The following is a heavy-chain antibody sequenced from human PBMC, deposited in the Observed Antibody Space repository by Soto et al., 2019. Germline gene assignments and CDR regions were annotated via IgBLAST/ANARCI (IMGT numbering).Heavy chain of an antibody. J-gene: IGHJ6*02. CDR3: ARDSEIYDFWSGSLGYYGMDV. D-gene: IGHD3-3*01. Sequence: PSETLSLTCTVSGGSISSYYWSWIRQPPGKGLEWIGYIYYSGSTNYNPSLKSRVTISVDTSKNQFSLKLSSVTAADTAVYYCARDSEIYDFWSGSLGYYGMDVWGPGTTLTVYS. V-gene: IGHV4-59*01. CDR1: GGSISSYY. CDR2: IYYSGST.